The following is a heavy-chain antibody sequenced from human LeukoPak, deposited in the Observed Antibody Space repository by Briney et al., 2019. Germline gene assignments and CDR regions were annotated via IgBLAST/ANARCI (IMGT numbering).Heavy chain of an antibody. CDR2: INPNSGGT. V-gene: IGHV1-2*02. CDR1: GYTFTGYY. D-gene: IGHD1-26*01. J-gene: IGHJ3*02. CDR3: ARSDGSYGSDAFDI. Sequence: ASVKDSCKASGYTFTGYYMHWVRQAPGQGLEWMGWINPNSGGTNYAQKFQGRVTMTRDTSISTAYMELSRLRSDDTAVYYCARSDGSYGSDAFDIWGQGTMVTVSS.